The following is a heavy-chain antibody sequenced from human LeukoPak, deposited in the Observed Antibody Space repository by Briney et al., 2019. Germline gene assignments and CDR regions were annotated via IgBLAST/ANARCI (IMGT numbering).Heavy chain of an antibody. J-gene: IGHJ4*02. CDR1: GITLNDLS. CDR3: ARAAGGRNYDILTGYFDY. V-gene: IGHV1-24*01. Sequence: ASVKVSCKVSGITLNDLSIQWVRQAPGKGLERMGGFDPEDGETIYAPKFQARVTMTQDTYEDTAYMELRSLRSDDTAVYYCARAAGGRNYDILTGYFDYWGQGTLVTVSS. D-gene: IGHD3-9*01. CDR2: FDPEDGET.